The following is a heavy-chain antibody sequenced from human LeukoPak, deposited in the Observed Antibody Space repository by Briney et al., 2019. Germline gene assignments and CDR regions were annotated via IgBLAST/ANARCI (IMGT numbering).Heavy chain of an antibody. D-gene: IGHD6-19*01. Sequence: PSETLSLTCTVSGGSISSSSYYWGWIRQPPGKGLEWIGSIYYSGSTYYNPSLKSRVTISVDTSKNQFSLKLSSVTAADTAVYYCARLRIAVAGNFDYWGQGTLVTVSS. V-gene: IGHV4-39*01. CDR3: ARLRIAVAGNFDY. CDR1: GGSISSSSYY. CDR2: IYYSGST. J-gene: IGHJ4*02.